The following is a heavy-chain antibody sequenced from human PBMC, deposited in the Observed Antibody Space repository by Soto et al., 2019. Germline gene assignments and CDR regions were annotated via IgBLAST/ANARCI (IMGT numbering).Heavy chain of an antibody. J-gene: IGHJ4*02. CDR2: MSSSGAT. CDR1: GAAVSNYY. V-gene: IGHV4-59*02. D-gene: IGHD5-12*01. Sequence: SETLSLXCSVSGAAVSNYYWSWIRQPPGKGLEWIGLMSSSGATNYNPSLKSRVTISLDTSKNQFSLRLSSVTAADTAVYYCARISGYSYFDYWGQGTLVTVSS. CDR3: ARISGYSYFDY.